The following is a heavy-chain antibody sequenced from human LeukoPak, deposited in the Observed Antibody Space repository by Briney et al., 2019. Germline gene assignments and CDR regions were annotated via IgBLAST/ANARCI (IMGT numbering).Heavy chain of an antibody. CDR2: ISYDGSNK. CDR1: GFTFSSYA. CDR3: ARPSPTPYSSGPLDY. D-gene: IGHD6-19*01. J-gene: IGHJ4*02. Sequence: GGSLRLSCAASGFTFSSYAMHWVRQAPGKGLEWVAVISYDGSNKYYADSVKGRFTISRDNSKNTLYLQMNSLRAEDTAVYYCARPSPTPYSSGPLDYWGQGTLVTVSS. V-gene: IGHV3-30-3*01.